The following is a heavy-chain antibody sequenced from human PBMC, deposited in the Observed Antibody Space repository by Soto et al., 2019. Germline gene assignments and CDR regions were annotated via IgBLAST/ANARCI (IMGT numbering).Heavy chain of an antibody. CDR1: GFTFSSYA. D-gene: IGHD3-10*01. CDR2: ISGSGGST. Sequence: PGGSLRLSCAASGFTFSSYAMSWVRQAPGKGLEWVSAISGSGGSTYYADSVKGRFTISRDNSKNTLYLQMNSLRAEDTAVYYCAKVPLYYGSGSYYKRLRESNWFDPWGQGTLVTV. J-gene: IGHJ5*02. V-gene: IGHV3-23*01. CDR3: AKVPLYYGSGSYYKRLRESNWFDP.